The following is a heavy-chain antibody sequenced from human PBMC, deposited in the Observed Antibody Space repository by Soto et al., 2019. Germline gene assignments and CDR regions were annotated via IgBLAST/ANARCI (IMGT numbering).Heavy chain of an antibody. CDR3: ASRPAYISGKDY. CDR2: IYHSGKT. V-gene: IGHV4-4*02. Sequence: QVQLQESGPGLVKPSETLSLTCAVSGDSISSNTWWSWVRQSPGKGLEWIGVIYHSGKTNYKASLKSRVTISIDKSKNQLSLNLTSVTAADTAVYYCASRPAYISGKDYWGQGTLVTVSS. CDR1: GDSISSNTW. D-gene: IGHD3-3*02. J-gene: IGHJ4*02.